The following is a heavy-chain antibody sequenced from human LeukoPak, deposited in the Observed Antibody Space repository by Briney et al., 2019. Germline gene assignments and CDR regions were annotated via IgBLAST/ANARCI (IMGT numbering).Heavy chain of an antibody. CDR2: MNPNSGNT. J-gene: IGHJ1*01. CDR1: GYPFSSHD. D-gene: IGHD2-21*02. CDR3: VRGDNVVSTAMLLLRY. V-gene: IGHV1-8*01. Sequence: ASVKVSCKASGYPFSSHDINWVRQVPGHGLEWLGWMNPNSGNTGYAQKFQGRVAMTRDSSIGTAYLELSSLSSDDTAVYYCVRGDNVVSTAMLLLRYWGQGTLVPVSS.